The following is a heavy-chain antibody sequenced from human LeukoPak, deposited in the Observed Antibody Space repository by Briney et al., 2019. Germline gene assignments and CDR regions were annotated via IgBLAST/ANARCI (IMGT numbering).Heavy chain of an antibody. Sequence: GRSLRLSCAASGFTPSSYWMHWVRQAPGKGLVWVSRINSDGSSTSYADSVKGRFTISRDNAKNTLYLQMNSLRAEDTAVYYCARTPYNWNDVDRLGGGPYYFDYWGQGTLVTVSS. CDR3: ARTPYNWNDVDRLGGGPYYFDY. CDR1: GFTPSSYW. D-gene: IGHD1-20*01. J-gene: IGHJ4*02. CDR2: INSDGSST. V-gene: IGHV3-74*01.